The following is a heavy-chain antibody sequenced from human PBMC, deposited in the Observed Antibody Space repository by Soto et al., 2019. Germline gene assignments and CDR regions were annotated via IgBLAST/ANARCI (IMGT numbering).Heavy chain of an antibody. J-gene: IGHJ6*02. CDR3: ARYCSSTSCYNYYYYGMDV. V-gene: IGHV1-69*01. CDR1: GGTFSSYA. Sequence: QVQLVQSGAEVKKPGSSVKVSCKASGGTFSSYAISWVRQAPGQGLEWMGGIIPIFGTANYAQKFQGRVTITADESTSTAYMELSSLRSEDTAVYYCARYCSSTSCYNYYYYGMDVWGQGTTVTVSS. CDR2: IIPIFGTA. D-gene: IGHD2-2*02.